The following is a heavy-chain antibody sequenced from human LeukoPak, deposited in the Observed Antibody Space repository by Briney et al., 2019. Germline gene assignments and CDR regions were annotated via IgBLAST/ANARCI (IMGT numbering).Heavy chain of an antibody. CDR1: GFTFSNYA. CDR3: AKDPETYSSRWFDS. V-gene: IGHV3-23*01. D-gene: IGHD2-21*01. Sequence: GGSLRLSCAASGFTFSNYAMSWVRQAPGKGLEWVSSLSVNGGSPYYADSVKGRFTISRDNSKITLYLHMNSLRVEDTAVYYCAKDPETYSSRWFDSWGQGTLVTVSS. J-gene: IGHJ5*01. CDR2: LSVNGGSP.